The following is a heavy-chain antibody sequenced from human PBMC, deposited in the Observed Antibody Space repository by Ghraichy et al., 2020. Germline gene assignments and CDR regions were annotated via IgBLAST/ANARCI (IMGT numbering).Heavy chain of an antibody. J-gene: IGHJ2*01. CDR1: GDSISTYY. V-gene: IGHV4-59*01. Sequence: ETLSLTCTVSGDSISTYYWNWIRQPPGKGLEWVGHIHHSGSTRYNPSLKSRVTISLDTSKNQFSLKLTSVTAADTAVYFCAREQAWLPQPPTDLYWFFDLWGRGTRVTVAS. D-gene: IGHD5-12*01. CDR2: IHHSGST. CDR3: AREQAWLPQPPTDLYWFFDL.